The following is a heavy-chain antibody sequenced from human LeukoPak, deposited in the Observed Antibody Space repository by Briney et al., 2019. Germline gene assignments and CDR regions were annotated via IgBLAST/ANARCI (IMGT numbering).Heavy chain of an antibody. J-gene: IGHJ6*03. CDR3: TTDSGSSGYYWRNYYYYMDV. D-gene: IGHD3-22*01. CDR1: GSTFSNAW. V-gene: IGHV3-15*01. Sequence: GGSLRLSCAASGSTFSNAWMSWVRQAPGKGLEWVGRIKSKTDGGTTDYAAPVKGRFTISRDDSKNTLYLQMNSLKTEDTAVYYCTTDSGSSGYYWRNYYYYMDVWGKGTTVTVSS. CDR2: IKSKTDGGTT.